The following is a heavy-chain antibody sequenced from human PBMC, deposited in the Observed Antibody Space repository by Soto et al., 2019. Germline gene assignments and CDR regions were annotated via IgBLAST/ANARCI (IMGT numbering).Heavy chain of an antibody. CDR2: ISAYNGNT. J-gene: IGHJ1*01. CDR3: ARDPDSNPVARATSADHLQH. CDR1: GYTFTTYG. D-gene: IGHD2-15*01. V-gene: IGHV1-18*01. Sequence: QVQLVQSGAEVKKPGASVKVSCKASGYTFTTYGISWVRQAPGQGLEWMGWISAYNGNTNYSQKLQGRVTMNTDTSTSTAYMELRSLGSDDTALYYCARDPDSNPVARATSADHLQHWGQGTLVTVSS.